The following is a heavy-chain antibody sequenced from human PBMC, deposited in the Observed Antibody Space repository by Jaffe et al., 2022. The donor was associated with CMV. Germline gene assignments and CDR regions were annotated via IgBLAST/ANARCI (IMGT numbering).Heavy chain of an antibody. D-gene: IGHD6-19*01. Sequence: EVQLVESGGGLVQPGGSLRLSCAASGFTFTTYAMSWVRQAPGKGLEWVSAISGSGDSTYYADSVKGRFTISRDNSKNTLYLQMNSLRVEDTAVYYCAKVAYSSVSYRWFDPWGQGTLVTVSS. CDR1: GFTFTTYA. CDR2: ISGSGDST. V-gene: IGHV3-23*04. J-gene: IGHJ5*02. CDR3: AKVAYSSVSYRWFDP.